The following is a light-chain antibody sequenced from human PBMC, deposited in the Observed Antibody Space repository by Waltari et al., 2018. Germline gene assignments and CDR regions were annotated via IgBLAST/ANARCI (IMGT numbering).Light chain of an antibody. CDR1: TSDLGGYNY. CDR2: DVI. CDR3: CSFTSSSTWV. J-gene: IGLJ3*02. V-gene: IGLV2-14*03. Sequence: QSALTQPASVSGSPGQSITISCTGTTSDLGGYNYVSWYQQHPGKAPKLIIFDVISRPVGVSNRFSGSKSAHTASLIISGLQAEDEADYYCCSFTSSSTWVFGGGTKLTVL.